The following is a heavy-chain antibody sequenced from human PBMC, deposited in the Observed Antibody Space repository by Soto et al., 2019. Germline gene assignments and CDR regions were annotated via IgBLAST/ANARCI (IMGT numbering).Heavy chain of an antibody. J-gene: IGHJ4*02. CDR2: ISADGSNR. CDR1: GFTISSSDNHS. D-gene: IGHD2-8*01. V-gene: IGHV3-23*01. CDR3: VSWVSVHFDY. Sequence: GGSLRLSCAASGFTISSSDNHSMSWVRQAPGKGQEWISTISADGSNRHYADSALCRFTVSRVSSRNTVNLLLNRLRVEDTVRYFCVSWVSVHFDYLGPGTLGTVPS.